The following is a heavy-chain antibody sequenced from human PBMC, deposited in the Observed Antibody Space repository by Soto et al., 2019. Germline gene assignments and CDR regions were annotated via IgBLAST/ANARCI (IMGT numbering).Heavy chain of an antibody. V-gene: IGHV3-7*04. Sequence: GGSLRLSCAASGFTFSSYWMSWVRQAPGKGLEWVANIKQDGSEKYYVDSVKGRFTISRDNAKNSLYLQMNSLRAEDTAVYYCARVNIVAARYAFDIWGQGTMVTVSS. D-gene: IGHD5-12*01. CDR1: GFTFSSYW. CDR2: IKQDGSEK. CDR3: ARVNIVAARYAFDI. J-gene: IGHJ3*02.